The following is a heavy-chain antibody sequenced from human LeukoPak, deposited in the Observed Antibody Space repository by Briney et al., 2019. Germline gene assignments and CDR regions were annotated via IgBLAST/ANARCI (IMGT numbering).Heavy chain of an antibody. CDR2: ISGSDGST. CDR1: GFTFRIYA. CDR3: AKNLYYYDSSGYLTFDY. D-gene: IGHD3-22*01. V-gene: IGHV3-23*01. Sequence: PGGSLRLSCAASGFTFRIYAMSWVRQAPGKGLEWVSTISGSDGSTNYADSVKGRFSISRDNSKNTLYLQMNSLRADDTAVYYCAKNLYYYDSSGYLTFDYWGQGTLVTVSS. J-gene: IGHJ4*02.